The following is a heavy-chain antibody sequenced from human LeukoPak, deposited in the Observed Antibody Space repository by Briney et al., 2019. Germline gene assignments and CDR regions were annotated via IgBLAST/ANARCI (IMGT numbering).Heavy chain of an antibody. Sequence: GGSLRLSCAVSGFTFSSYAMHWVRHAPGQGLELVSGISVSGASGGSTNYADYVTRRFTISRYNYTNKLYLQMNRLRAEDTAAYYYAKGRTTVRGPLDYWGQGTLVTVSS. J-gene: IGHJ4*02. D-gene: IGHD4-17*01. CDR3: AKGRTTVRGPLDY. V-gene: IGHV3-23*01. CDR1: GFTFSSYA. CDR2: ISVSGASGGST.